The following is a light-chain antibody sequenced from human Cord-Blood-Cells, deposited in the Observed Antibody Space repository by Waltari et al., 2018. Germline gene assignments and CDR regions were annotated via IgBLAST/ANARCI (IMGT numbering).Light chain of an antibody. J-gene: IGKJ5*01. CDR3: QQSYSTPIT. Sequence: EIVLTQSPATLSLSPGERATLSCRASQSVSSYLAWYQQKPGQAPRLLIYAASSLQSGVPSRFSGSGSGTDFTLTISSLQPEDFATYYCQQSYSTPITFGQGTRLEIK. V-gene: IGKV3-11*01. CDR1: QSVSSY. CDR2: AAS.